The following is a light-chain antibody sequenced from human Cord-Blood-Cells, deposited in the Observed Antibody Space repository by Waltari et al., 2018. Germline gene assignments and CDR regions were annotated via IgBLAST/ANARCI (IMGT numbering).Light chain of an antibody. J-gene: IGLJ1*01. CDR2: DVS. CDR1: SSDVGGYNY. Sequence: QSALPQPAPVSGSPGQSITISCTGTSSDVGGYNYVSWYQQPTGKAPKLMIYDVSHRPSGVSNRFSGSKSGNTASLTISGLQAEDEADYYCSSYTSSSTLVFGTGTKVTVL. V-gene: IGLV2-14*01. CDR3: SSYTSSSTLV.